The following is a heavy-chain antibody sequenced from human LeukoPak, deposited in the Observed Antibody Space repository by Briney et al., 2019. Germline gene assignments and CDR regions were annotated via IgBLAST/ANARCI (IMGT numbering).Heavy chain of an antibody. CDR2: ISSSSSYI. Sequence: GGSLRLSCTASGFIFKDNFMNWVRQAPGKGLEWVSSISSSSSYIYYADSVKGRFTISRDNAKNSLYLQMNSLRAEDTAVYYCAVRYCSSTSCSLFWGQGTLVTVSS. J-gene: IGHJ4*02. D-gene: IGHD2-2*01. CDR3: AVRYCSSTSCSLF. V-gene: IGHV3-21*01. CDR1: GFIFKDNF.